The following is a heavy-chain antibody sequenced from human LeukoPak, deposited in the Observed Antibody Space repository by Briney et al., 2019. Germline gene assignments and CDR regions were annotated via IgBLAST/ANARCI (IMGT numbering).Heavy chain of an antibody. CDR3: ARFRVDTHWYFDL. CDR1: GGSISSGGYS. D-gene: IGHD5-18*01. V-gene: IGHV4-30-2*01. Sequence: SETLSLTCAVSGGSISSGGYSWSWIRQPPGKGLEWIGYIYQSGSTSYNSSLKSRVTISVDTSKNQFSLKLSSVTAADTAVYSCARFRVDTHWYFDLWGRGTLVTVSS. CDR2: IYQSGST. J-gene: IGHJ2*01.